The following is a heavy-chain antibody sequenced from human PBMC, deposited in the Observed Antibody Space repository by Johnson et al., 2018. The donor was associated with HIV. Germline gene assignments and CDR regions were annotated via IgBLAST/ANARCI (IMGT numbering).Heavy chain of an antibody. V-gene: IGHV3-30*04. D-gene: IGHD6-19*01. CDR1: GFTFSSYA. CDR2: ISYDGSNK. Sequence: QVQLVESGGGVVQPGRSLRLSCAASGFTFSSYAMHWVRQAPGKGLEWVAVISYDGSNKYYADSVKGRFTVSSDHPKHSVHLEMNSLRADDTALYYCARDWLTSSAVAGTSAFDIWGQGTMVTVSS. J-gene: IGHJ3*02. CDR3: ARDWLTSSAVAGTSAFDI.